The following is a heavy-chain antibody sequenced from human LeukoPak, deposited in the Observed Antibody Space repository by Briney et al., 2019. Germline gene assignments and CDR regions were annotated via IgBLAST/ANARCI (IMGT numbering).Heavy chain of an antibody. Sequence: GGSLRLSCAASGFTFSSYGIHWVRQAPGKGLEWVAVISYDGSDKYYADYVKGRFTISRDNSKNTLYLQMNSLRAEDTAVYYCAKKGYYDSSGYSMPFDYWGQGTLVTVSS. J-gene: IGHJ4*02. CDR1: GFTFSSYG. D-gene: IGHD3-22*01. CDR2: ISYDGSDK. CDR3: AKKGYYDSSGYSMPFDY. V-gene: IGHV3-30*18.